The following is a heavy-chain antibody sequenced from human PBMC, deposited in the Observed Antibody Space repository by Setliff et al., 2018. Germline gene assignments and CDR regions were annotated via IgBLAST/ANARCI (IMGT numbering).Heavy chain of an antibody. J-gene: IGHJ4*02. V-gene: IGHV1-2*02. D-gene: IGHD5-12*01. Sequence: ASVKVSCTASGFSFSDYLMNWMRQTPDQRLEWMGRINLNTGNIFYAQEFQGRVTLTRDASISTAYMELTGLRYDDTAIYYCARDTLALKDITLFDYWGQGTLVTVLL. CDR1: GFSFSDYL. CDR2: INLNTGNI. CDR3: ARDTLALKDITLFDY.